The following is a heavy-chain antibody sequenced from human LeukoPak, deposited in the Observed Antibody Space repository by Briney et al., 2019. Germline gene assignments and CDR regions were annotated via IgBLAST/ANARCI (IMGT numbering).Heavy chain of an antibody. CDR1: GFTFSTYG. Sequence: GGSLRLSCVASGFTFSTYGMSWVRQAPGKGLEWVSAISGSGGSTYYADSVKGRFTISRDNSKNTLYLQMNSLRAEDTAVYYCAKDGGGYYDILTGYYPRLYYMDVWGKGTTVTISS. CDR2: ISGSGGST. D-gene: IGHD3-9*01. J-gene: IGHJ6*03. CDR3: AKDGGGYYDILTGYYPRLYYMDV. V-gene: IGHV3-23*01.